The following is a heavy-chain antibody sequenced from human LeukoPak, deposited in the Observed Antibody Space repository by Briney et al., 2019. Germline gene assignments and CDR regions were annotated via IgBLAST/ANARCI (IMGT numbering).Heavy chain of an antibody. CDR1: GFTFSSYW. J-gene: IGHJ6*03. CDR2: IKQDGSEK. V-gene: IGHV3-7*01. Sequence: GGSLRLSCAASGFTFSSYWMSWVRQAPGKGLEWVANIKQDGSEKYYVDSVKGRFTISRDNAKNSLYLQMTSLRAEDTAVYYCARNPGIAAAGTREYYYYMDVWGKGTTVTVSS. D-gene: IGHD6-13*01. CDR3: ARNPGIAAAGTREYYYYMDV.